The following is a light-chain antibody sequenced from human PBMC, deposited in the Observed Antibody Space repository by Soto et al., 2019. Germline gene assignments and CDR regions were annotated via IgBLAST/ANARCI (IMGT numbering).Light chain of an antibody. J-gene: IGLJ1*01. CDR1: SSDVGGYNY. CDR2: EVT. V-gene: IGLV2-11*01. Sequence: QSALTQPRSVSGSPGQSVTISCTGTSSDVGGYNYVSWYQQHPGKVPKLMIYEVTKRPSGVPDRFSGSKSGNTASLTISGLQAEDEADYYCCSYAGSYSNYVFGTGTKVTVL. CDR3: CSYAGSYSNYV.